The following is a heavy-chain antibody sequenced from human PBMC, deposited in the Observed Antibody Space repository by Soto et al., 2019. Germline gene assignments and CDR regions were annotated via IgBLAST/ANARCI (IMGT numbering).Heavy chain of an antibody. CDR2: IYLDDDK. CDR1: GFSRSTRGVG. D-gene: IGHD6-13*01. V-gene: IGHV2-5*02. J-gene: IGHJ5*02. CDR3: AHRLRAAGTYNWFDP. Sequence: QITLKESGPTLVKPTQTLTLTCTFSGFSRSTRGVGVGWIRQPPGQALQWLAIIYLDDDKSYSPSLKSRLTITKDTSKNHVVLARTNMDPVDTGTYYCAHRLRAAGTYNWFDPWGQGTQVTVSS.